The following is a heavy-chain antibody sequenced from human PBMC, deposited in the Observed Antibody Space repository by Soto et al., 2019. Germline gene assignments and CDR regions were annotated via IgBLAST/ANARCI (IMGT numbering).Heavy chain of an antibody. CDR3: ARREHNYDTSGSSRYYFDY. D-gene: IGHD3-22*01. J-gene: IGHJ4*02. V-gene: IGHV5-51*03. CDR2: HYPGDSDT. Sequence: EVQLVQSGAEVKKPGESLKISCKGSGYSFTKYGIGWVRQMPGKGLEWMGNHYPGDSDTRYSPSFQGQVTISADKSISTAYLQWRSLKASDTAIYYCARREHNYDTSGSSRYYFDYWGQGTLVTVSS. CDR1: GYSFTKYG.